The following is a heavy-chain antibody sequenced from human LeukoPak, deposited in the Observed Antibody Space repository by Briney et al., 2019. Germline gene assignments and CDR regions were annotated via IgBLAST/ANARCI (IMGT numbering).Heavy chain of an antibody. CDR1: GGSFSGYY. CDR2: INHSGST. CDR3: ARDPSYYDSSNYYFDY. V-gene: IGHV4-34*01. J-gene: IGHJ4*02. D-gene: IGHD3-3*01. Sequence: SETLSLTCAVYGGSFSGYYWSCIRQPPGKGLEWIGEINHSGSTNYNPSLKSRVTISVDTSKNQFSLKLSSVTAADTAVYYCARDPSYYDSSNYYFDYWGQGTLVTVSS.